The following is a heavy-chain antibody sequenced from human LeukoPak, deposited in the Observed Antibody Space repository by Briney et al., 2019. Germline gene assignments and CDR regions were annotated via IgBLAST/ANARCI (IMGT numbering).Heavy chain of an antibody. J-gene: IGHJ4*02. D-gene: IGHD1-26*01. V-gene: IGHV4-61*02. CDR2: ISSSGST. CDR1: GDSISSGDYY. Sequence: SETLSLTCTVSGDSISSGDYYWSWIRQPAGKGLEWIGRISSSGSTNYNPSLKSRVTISVDTSKNQFSLKLSSVTAADTAVYYCARAEAPTEYYFDYWGQGTLVTVSS. CDR3: ARAEAPTEYYFDY.